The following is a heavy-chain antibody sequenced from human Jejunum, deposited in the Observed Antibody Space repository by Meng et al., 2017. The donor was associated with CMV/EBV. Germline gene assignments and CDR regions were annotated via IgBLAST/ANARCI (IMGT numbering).Heavy chain of an antibody. CDR3: AKGGASNWYFDL. V-gene: IGHV3-23*01. CDR1: GVTFSSDG. D-gene: IGHD3-16*01. CDR2: IGGRGTDT. Sequence: WAAAGVTFSSDGRSWVRQAPGKGLEWVSAIGGRGTDTYYADSVKGRFTISRDNSKNTLFLQMNSLRADDTAVYYCAKGGASNWYFDLWGRGTLVTVSS. J-gene: IGHJ2*01.